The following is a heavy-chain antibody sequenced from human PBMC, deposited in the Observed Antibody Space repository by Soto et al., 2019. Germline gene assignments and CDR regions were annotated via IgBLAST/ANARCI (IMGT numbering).Heavy chain of an antibody. D-gene: IGHD3-9*01. J-gene: IGHJ5*02. Sequence: SETLSLTCTVSGGSISSYYWSWIRQPPGKGLEWIGYIYQSGSTSYNPSLKSRVTISVDRSTNQFSLRLSSVSAADTAVYYCARVGFDSDWFDPWGQGTLVTVSS. CDR1: GGSISSYY. V-gene: IGHV4-59*12. CDR3: ARVGFDSDWFDP. CDR2: IYQSGST.